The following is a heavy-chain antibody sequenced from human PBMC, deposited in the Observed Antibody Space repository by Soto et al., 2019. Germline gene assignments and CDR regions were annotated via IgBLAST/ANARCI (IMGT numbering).Heavy chain of an antibody. D-gene: IGHD3-22*01. Sequence: ASVKVSCKASGYTFTSYAMHWVRQAPGQRLEWLGWINVGSGNTKYSQKFQGRVTMTTDTSTSTAYMELRSLRSDDTAVYYCARDSPPTYYYDSSGIDLDYWGQGTLVTVSS. V-gene: IGHV1-3*01. CDR2: INVGSGNT. CDR1: GYTFTSYA. CDR3: ARDSPPTYYYDSSGIDLDY. J-gene: IGHJ4*02.